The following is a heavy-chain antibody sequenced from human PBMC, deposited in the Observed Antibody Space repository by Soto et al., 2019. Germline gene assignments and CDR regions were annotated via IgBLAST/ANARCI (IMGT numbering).Heavy chain of an antibody. CDR1: GGSFSGYY. D-gene: IGHD6-6*01. J-gene: IGHJ5*02. CDR3: ARGGRSSSSRWFDP. Sequence: PSDTLSLTCAVYGGSFSGYYWSWIRQPPGKGLEWIGEINHSGSTNYNPSLKSRVTISVDTSKNQFSLKLSSVTAADTAVSYCARGGRSSSSRWFDPWGQGALVTVSS. V-gene: IGHV4-34*01. CDR2: INHSGST.